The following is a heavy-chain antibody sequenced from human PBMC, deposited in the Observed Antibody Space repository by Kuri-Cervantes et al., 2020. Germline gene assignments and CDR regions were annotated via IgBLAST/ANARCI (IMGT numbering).Heavy chain of an antibody. D-gene: IGHD4/OR15-4a*01. Sequence: SGPTLVKPTQTLTLTCSLSGFSLTTSRMRVGWIRQSPGKALEWLARIDWDDDKFYSSSLKTRLAISKDTSRNQVVLKMTNMDPADTATYYCARMQLRNYGGYYFDFWGQGTPVTVSS. CDR2: IDWDDDK. J-gene: IGHJ4*02. V-gene: IGHV2-70D*14. CDR3: ARMQLRNYGGYYFDF. CDR1: GFSLTTSRMR.